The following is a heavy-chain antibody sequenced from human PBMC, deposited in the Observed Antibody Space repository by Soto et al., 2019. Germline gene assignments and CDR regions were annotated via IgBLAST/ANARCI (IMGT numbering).Heavy chain of an antibody. CDR2: INYDGSTT. D-gene: IGHD5-12*01. J-gene: IGHJ5*02. CDR1: GFTFNKWW. Sequence: EVQLVESGGGRVQPGGSLRLSCAASGFTFNKWWMHWVRQSPGKGLVWVSHINYDGSTTNYADSVKGRFTISRDNAKNTLYLQMNSLRAGYTALYYCAREYVSGSPNPWGQGTLVSVSS. V-gene: IGHV3-74*01. CDR3: AREYVSGSPNP.